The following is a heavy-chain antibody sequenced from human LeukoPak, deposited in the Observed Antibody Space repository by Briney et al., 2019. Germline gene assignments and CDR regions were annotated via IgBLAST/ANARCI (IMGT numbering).Heavy chain of an antibody. CDR1: GFTFSDYY. D-gene: IGHD1-26*01. CDR2: ISSRSGHK. CDR3: ARDPHYSGITRGHFDL. V-gene: IGHV3-11*06. J-gene: IGHJ2*01. Sequence: GGSLRLSCAASGFTFSDYYMRWIRQAPGKGLEWVSYISSRSGHKNHANSVKGRFTISRHNAKNSLYLQIHSLSAEHTAMYYGARDPHYSGITRGHFDLWGRGTLVTVYS.